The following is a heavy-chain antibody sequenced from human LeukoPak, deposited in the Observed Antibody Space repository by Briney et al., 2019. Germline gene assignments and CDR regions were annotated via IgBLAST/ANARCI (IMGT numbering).Heavy chain of an antibody. CDR3: ARDKLGLGELSLYDQ. CDR2: INPNTGDT. CDR1: GYTFTGYY. Sequence: ASVKVSCKASGYTFTGYYMHWVRQAPGQGLEWMGWINPNTGDTNYAQNFQGRVSMTRDTSITTAYMELSSLISDDTAVYYCARDKLGLGELSLYDQWGQGTLVTVFS. V-gene: IGHV1-2*02. D-gene: IGHD3-16*02. J-gene: IGHJ5*02.